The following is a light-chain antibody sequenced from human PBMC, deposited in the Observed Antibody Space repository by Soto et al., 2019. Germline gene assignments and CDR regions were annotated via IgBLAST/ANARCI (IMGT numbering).Light chain of an antibody. CDR1: QSISSW. J-gene: IGKJ1*01. CDR2: KAS. CDR3: QQYNSYPWT. V-gene: IGKV1-5*03. Sequence: DFQMPPSPSTLSASVGARVTITCRASQSISSWLAWYQQKPGKAPKLLIYKASTLESGVPSNFSGSGSGTEFTLTINSLQPEDFATYYCQQYNSYPWTFGQGTKVDIK.